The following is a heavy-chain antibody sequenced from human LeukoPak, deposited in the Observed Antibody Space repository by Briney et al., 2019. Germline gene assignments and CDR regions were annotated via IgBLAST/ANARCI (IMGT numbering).Heavy chain of an antibody. CDR2: IYYSGST. CDR3: ARLLRQWLITEPWFDP. J-gene: IGHJ5*02. CDR1: GGSISSSSYY. V-gene: IGHV4-39*01. Sequence: SETLSLTCTVSGGSISSSSYYWGWIRQPPGKGLEWIGSIYYSGSTYYNPSLKSRVTISVDTSKNQFSLKLSSVTAADTAVYYCARLLRQWLITEPWFDPWGQGTLVTVSS. D-gene: IGHD6-19*01.